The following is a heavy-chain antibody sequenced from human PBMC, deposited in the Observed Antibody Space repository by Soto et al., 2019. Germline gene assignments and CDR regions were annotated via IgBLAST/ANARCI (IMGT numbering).Heavy chain of an antibody. D-gene: IGHD3-10*01. CDR2: ISSSASTA. V-gene: IGHV3-48*03. CDR1: GFTFRRIG. J-gene: IGHJ5*02. Sequence: PGGSRRFSCADSGFTFRRIGLHWVRQATGKRLEWISYISSSASTAYYASSVESRFTISRDKENSSVYLQMDSLKADATALYYSTRAAWFPYFSFSWGQGALVTVSS. CDR3: TRAAWFPYFSFS.